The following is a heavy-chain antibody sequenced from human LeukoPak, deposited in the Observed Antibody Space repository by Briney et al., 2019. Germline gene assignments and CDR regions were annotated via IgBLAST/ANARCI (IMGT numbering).Heavy chain of an antibody. V-gene: IGHV4-39*01. D-gene: IGHD3-10*01. CDR2: IYYSGST. CDR3: AGHDGSGSYYMELYGMDV. J-gene: IGHJ6*02. CDR1: GGSISSSSYY. Sequence: SETLSLTCTVSGGSISSSSYYWGWIRQPPRKGLEWIGSIYYSGSTYYNPSLKSRVTISVDTSKNQFSLKLSSVTAADTAVYYCAGHDGSGSYYMELYGMDVWGQGTTVTVSS.